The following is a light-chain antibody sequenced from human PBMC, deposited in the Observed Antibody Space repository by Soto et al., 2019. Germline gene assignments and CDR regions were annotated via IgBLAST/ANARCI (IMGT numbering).Light chain of an antibody. CDR2: AAS. J-gene: IGKJ1*01. CDR3: QKYNNAPRT. CDR1: QGISNY. Sequence: DIQMTQSPSSLSASVGDTVTITCRASQGISNYLAWYQQNPGQVPNLLIYAASTLQSGVPSRFSGSGPGTDFTLTISSLRHEDVATYYCQKYNNAPRTFGQGTKVEI. V-gene: IGKV1-27*01.